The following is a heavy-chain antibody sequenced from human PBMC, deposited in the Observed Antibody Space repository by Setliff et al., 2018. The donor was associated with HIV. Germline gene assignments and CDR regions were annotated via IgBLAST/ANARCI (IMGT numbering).Heavy chain of an antibody. CDR3: TTPLDSSGYFGSDYFDY. D-gene: IGHD3-22*01. J-gene: IGHJ4*02. V-gene: IGHV1-18*01. CDR1: GYMFIAYG. CDR2: IGPYNGRT. Sequence: ASVKVSCKTSGYMFIAYGMSWVRRAPGQGLEWMGWIGPYNGRTEYAQEFQSRVSLTIDTSASTAYMELRSLRSDDTAVYYCTTPLDSSGYFGSDYFDYWGQGALVTVSS.